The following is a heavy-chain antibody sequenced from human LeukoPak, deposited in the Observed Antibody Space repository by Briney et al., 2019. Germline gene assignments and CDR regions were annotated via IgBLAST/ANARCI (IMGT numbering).Heavy chain of an antibody. CDR3: ARDQGSNGNYYYYYYMDV. V-gene: IGHV7-4-1*02. J-gene: IGHJ6*03. CDR1: GYTFTSYA. Sequence: ASVKVSCKASGYTFTSYAMNWVRQAPGQGLEWMGWINTNTGNPTYAQGFTGRFVFSLDTSVSTAYLQISSLTAEDTAVYYCARDQGSNGNYYYYYYMDVWGKGTTVTVSS. CDR2: INTNTGNP.